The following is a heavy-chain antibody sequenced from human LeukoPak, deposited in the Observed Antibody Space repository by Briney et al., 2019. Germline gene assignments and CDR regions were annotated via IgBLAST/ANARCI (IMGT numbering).Heavy chain of an antibody. CDR3: ARHTQEGDYV. CDR2: VYPRDSDT. CDR1: GSSFPTYW. J-gene: IGHJ4*02. V-gene: IGHV5-51*01. Sequence: GEPLNISCKASGSSFPTYWGGWVRQMHGKGLEWMGIVYPRDSDTRYSPSFQGQVTISADKSTSTAYLQWSSLKSSDTAMYYCARHTQEGDYVGGQGTLVTVSS. D-gene: IGHD4-17*01.